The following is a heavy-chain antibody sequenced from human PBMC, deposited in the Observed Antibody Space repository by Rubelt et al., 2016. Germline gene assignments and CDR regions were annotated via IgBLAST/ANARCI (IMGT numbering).Heavy chain of an antibody. CDR1: GFTFSSYS. J-gene: IGHJ4*02. V-gene: IGHV3-21*01. Sequence: EVQLVESGGGLVKPGGSLRLSCAASGFTFSSYSLNWVRQAPGKGLEWVSSLSSGSRYSYYADSVKGRFTISRDDGKNSRYLQMTSLGTEDTAVYYCARLGWELRPYWGQGALVTVSS. CDR2: LSSGSRYS. D-gene: IGHD1-26*01. CDR3: ARLGWELRPY.